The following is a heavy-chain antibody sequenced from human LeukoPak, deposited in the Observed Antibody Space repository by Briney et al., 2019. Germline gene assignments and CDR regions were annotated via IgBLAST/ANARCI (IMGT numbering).Heavy chain of an antibody. V-gene: IGHV4-4*09. D-gene: IGHD6-13*01. CDR3: ARLPYSTTCGHWYLDL. Sequence: SKTLSLTCTVSGGSISSYYWSWIRQPPGKGLEWIGYIYTSGSTSYNPSLRSRVTMSVDTSKTQFSLNLTSVTAADTAVYYCARLPYSTTCGHWYLDLWGRGTLVTVSS. J-gene: IGHJ2*01. CDR2: IYTSGST. CDR1: GGSISSYY.